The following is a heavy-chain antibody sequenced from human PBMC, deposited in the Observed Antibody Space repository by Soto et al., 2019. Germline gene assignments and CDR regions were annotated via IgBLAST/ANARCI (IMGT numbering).Heavy chain of an antibody. CDR2: IVACSGKT. V-gene: IGHV1-58*01. CDR3: AATLDWGSYNFGGYPS. CDR1: GFTFRRPA. J-gene: IGHJ4*02. D-gene: IGHD2-21*01. Sequence: SVQVSCLGSGFTFRRPAVQWVRQARGQGLEWIGWIVACSGKTDYAQIFQERVTITRDMSTSTAYMELRSLSSEDTAVYYCAATLDWGSYNFGGYPSWGQGTLVTVSS.